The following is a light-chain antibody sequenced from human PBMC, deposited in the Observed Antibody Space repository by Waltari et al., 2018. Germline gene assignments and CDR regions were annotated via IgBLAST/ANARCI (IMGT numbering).Light chain of an antibody. CDR2: GAS. CDR3: LQDYIYPFS. J-gene: IGKJ2*01. V-gene: IGKV1-6*01. CDR1: QAIRND. Sequence: AIQTTQSPSSLSASVGDRLTITCRASQAIRNDLSWSQQRPGKAPKLLISGASNLHSGVPSRFRGSGTGTDFTLTISSLQPEDFATYYCLQDYIYPFSFGQGTQV.